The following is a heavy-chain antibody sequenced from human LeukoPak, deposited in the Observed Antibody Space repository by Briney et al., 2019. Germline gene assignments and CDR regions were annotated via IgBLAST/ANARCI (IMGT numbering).Heavy chain of an antibody. CDR2: IRYDGSNK. J-gene: IGHJ6*03. CDR3: AKDLSYGYNYYYYMDV. Sequence: GGSLRLSCAASGFTFSSYGMHWVRQAPGKGLEWVAFIRYDGSNKYYADSVKGRFTISRDNSKNTLYLQMNSLRAEDTAVYYCAKDLSYGYNYYYYMDVWGKGTTVTVSS. V-gene: IGHV3-30*02. D-gene: IGHD5-18*01. CDR1: GFTFSSYG.